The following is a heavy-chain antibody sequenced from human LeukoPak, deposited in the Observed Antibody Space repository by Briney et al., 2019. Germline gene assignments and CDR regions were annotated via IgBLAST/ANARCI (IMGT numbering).Heavy chain of an antibody. D-gene: IGHD3-22*01. J-gene: IGHJ3*02. Sequence: SETLSLTCTVSGGSISSGAYYWSWIRQHPGKGLEWIGSIYYSGSTYYNPSLKSRVTISVDTSKNQFSLKLSSVTAADTAVYYCARNYYYDSSGYYSGAFDIWGQGTMVTVSS. CDR1: GGSISSGAYY. CDR2: IYYSGST. V-gene: IGHV4-31*03. CDR3: ARNYYYDSSGYYSGAFDI.